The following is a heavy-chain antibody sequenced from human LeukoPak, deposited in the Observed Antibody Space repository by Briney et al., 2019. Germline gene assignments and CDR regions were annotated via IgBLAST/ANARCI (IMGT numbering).Heavy chain of an antibody. CDR3: ARDPRIAVAGKRSYYYGIDV. D-gene: IGHD6-19*01. J-gene: IGHJ6*02. Sequence: PGGSLTLSWVASGFTVSSNYMSWVRQAPGGGREWVAVIYSGGSTYYAESVKGRFTISRDNSKNTPYLQMNSLRAEDTAVYYCARDPRIAVAGKRSYYYGIDVWGQGTTVTVSS. CDR2: IYSGGST. V-gene: IGHV3-66*01. CDR1: GFTVSSNY.